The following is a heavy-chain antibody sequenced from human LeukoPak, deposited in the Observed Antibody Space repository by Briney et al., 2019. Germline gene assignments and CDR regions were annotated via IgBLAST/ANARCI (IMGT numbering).Heavy chain of an antibody. CDR2: IYSGGST. D-gene: IGHD5-18*01. CDR1: GFTVSSNY. CDR3: ARVGVQLWLAFDY. J-gene: IGHJ4*02. V-gene: IGHV3-66*02. Sequence: GGSLRLSCAAYGFTVSSNYMSWVRQAPGKGLEWVSVIYSGGSTYYADSVKGRFTISRDNSKNTLYLQMNSLRAEDTAVYYCARVGVQLWLAFDYWGQGTLVTVSS.